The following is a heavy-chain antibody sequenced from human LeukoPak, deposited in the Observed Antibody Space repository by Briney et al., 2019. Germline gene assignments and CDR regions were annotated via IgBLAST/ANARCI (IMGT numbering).Heavy chain of an antibody. Sequence: GGSLRLSCAASGFTFSSYAISWVRQAPGKGLEWVSAISGSGGSTYYADSVKGRFTISRDNSKNTLYLQMNSLRAEDTAVYYCAKDRNRVGYFDYWGQGTLVTVSS. CDR3: AKDRNRVGYFDY. V-gene: IGHV3-23*01. J-gene: IGHJ4*02. D-gene: IGHD1-14*01. CDR1: GFTFSSYA. CDR2: ISGSGGST.